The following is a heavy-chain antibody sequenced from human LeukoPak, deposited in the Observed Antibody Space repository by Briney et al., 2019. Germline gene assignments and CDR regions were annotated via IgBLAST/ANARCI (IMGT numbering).Heavy chain of an antibody. CDR1: GGSISSYY. V-gene: IGHV4-4*07. Sequence: SETLSLTCTVSGGSISSYYWSWIRQPAGKGLEWIGRIYTSGSTNYNPSLKSRVTMSVDTSKNQFSLKLSSVTAADTAMYYCVGAGFGLVYFDSWGQGTLVTVSS. D-gene: IGHD3/OR15-3a*01. CDR3: VGAGFGLVYFDS. J-gene: IGHJ4*02. CDR2: IYTSGST.